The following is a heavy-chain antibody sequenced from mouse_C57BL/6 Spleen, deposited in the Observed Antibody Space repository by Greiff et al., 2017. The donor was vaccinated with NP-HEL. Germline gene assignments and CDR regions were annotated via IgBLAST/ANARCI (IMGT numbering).Heavy chain of an antibody. Sequence: QVQLQQSGAELMKPGASVKLSCMATGYTFTGYWIEWVKQRPGHGLEWIGEILPGSGSTNYNEKFKSKATLTVDKSSSTAYMQLSSLTSEDSAVYYCAREDYYGSSYYFDYWGQGTTLTVSS. CDR1: GYTFTGYW. V-gene: IGHV1-9*01. D-gene: IGHD1-1*01. CDR3: AREDYYGSSYYFDY. J-gene: IGHJ2*01. CDR2: ILPGSGST.